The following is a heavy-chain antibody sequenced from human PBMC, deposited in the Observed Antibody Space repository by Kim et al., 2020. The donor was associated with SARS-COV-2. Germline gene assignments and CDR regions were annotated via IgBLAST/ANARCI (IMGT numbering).Heavy chain of an antibody. J-gene: IGHJ4*02. Sequence: GGSLRLSCAASGFTFSSYAMHWVRQAPGKGLEWVAVISYDGSNKYYADSVKGRFTISRDNSKNTLYLQMNSLRAEDTAVYYCARVYCSSTSCYASDWNFDYWGQGTLVTVSS. V-gene: IGHV3-30*04. D-gene: IGHD2-2*01. CDR2: ISYDGSNK. CDR3: ARVYCSSTSCYASDWNFDY. CDR1: GFTFSSYA.